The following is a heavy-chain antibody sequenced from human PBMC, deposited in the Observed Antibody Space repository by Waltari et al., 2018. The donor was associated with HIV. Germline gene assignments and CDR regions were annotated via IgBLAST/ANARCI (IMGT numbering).Heavy chain of an antibody. CDR2: MNPKSVNT. J-gene: IGHJ3*01. CDR3: ARAPVAAKRLDGAFDF. Sequence: QVQLVQSGAEVKKPGASVKVSCKASGYTFTTYDIHWMNPKSVNTGYAQILQGRVTMTRNTSISTAYMELSSLRSEDTAVYYCARAPVAAKRLDGAFDFWGQGTMVIVSS. D-gene: IGHD2-15*01. CDR1: GYTFTTYD. V-gene: IGHV1-8*01.